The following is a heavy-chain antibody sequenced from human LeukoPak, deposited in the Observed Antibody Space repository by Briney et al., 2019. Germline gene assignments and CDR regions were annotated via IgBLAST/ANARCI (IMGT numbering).Heavy chain of an antibody. V-gene: IGHV4-59*01. CDR1: GGSLSNYC. CDR2: TCDSANT. CDR3: ARWHDSGRYFDY. Sequence: SETLSLTCTVSGGSLSNYCWTWMRQSPGKGLEWIGYTCDSANTYYNPSLKSRVTISVDMSKNQFSLKLTSATAADTALYYCARWHDSGRYFDYWGRGTSVTVSS. J-gene: IGHJ4*02. D-gene: IGHD6-19*01.